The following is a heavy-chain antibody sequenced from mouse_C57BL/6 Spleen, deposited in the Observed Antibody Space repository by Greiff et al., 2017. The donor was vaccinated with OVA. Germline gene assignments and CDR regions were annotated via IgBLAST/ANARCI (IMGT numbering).Heavy chain of an antibody. Sequence: EVQLQQSGPELVKPGASVKISCKASGYTFTDYYMNWVKQSPGKSLEWIGEINPNNGGTSYNQKFKGKATLTVDKSSSTAYMELRSLTSEDSAVYYCATGYYGYGAWFAYWGQGTLVTVSA. CDR3: ATGYYGYGAWFAY. J-gene: IGHJ3*01. V-gene: IGHV1-26*01. D-gene: IGHD2-2*01. CDR2: INPNNGGT. CDR1: GYTFTDYY.